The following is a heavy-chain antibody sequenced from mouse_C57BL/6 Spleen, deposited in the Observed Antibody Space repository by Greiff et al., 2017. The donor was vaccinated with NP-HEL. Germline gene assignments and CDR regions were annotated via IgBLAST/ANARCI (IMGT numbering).Heavy chain of an antibody. J-gene: IGHJ2*01. Sequence: VQLQQPGAELVMPGASVKLSCKASGYTFTSYWMHWVKQRPGQGLEWIGEIDPSDSYTNYNQKFKGKSTLTVDKSSSTAYMQLSSLTSEDSAVYYCAIYGNSDYWGQGTTLTVSS. CDR3: AIYGNSDY. CDR2: IDPSDSYT. D-gene: IGHD2-1*01. V-gene: IGHV1-69*01. CDR1: GYTFTSYW.